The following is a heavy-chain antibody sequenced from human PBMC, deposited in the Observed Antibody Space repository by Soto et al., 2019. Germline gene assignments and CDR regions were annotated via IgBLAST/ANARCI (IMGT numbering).Heavy chain of an antibody. V-gene: IGHV3-30*18. CDR2: AAYDGSYK. D-gene: IGHD5-12*01. J-gene: IGHJ4*02. CDR1: GFTFSSFG. CDR3: AKEGSVVATTPDFDY. Sequence: QVQLVESGGGVVQPGRSLRLSCAASGFTFSSFGMHWVRQAPGNGLEWVAVAAYDGSYKYYADSVKGRFTISRDNSKNTLYLQMISLRAEDTAVYYCAKEGSVVATTPDFDYWGQGTLVTVSS.